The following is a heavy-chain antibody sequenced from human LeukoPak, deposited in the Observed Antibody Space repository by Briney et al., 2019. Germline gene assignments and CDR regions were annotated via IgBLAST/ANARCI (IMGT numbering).Heavy chain of an antibody. J-gene: IGHJ4*02. CDR3: ARRYIGVAGTSAYYFDY. CDR2: ISSSGSTI. Sequence: GGSLRLSCAVSGFTFSSYSMNWVRQAPGKGLEWVSYISSSGSTIYYADSVKGRFTISRDNAQNSLYLQLSSLRAEDTAVYYCARRYIGVAGTSAYYFDYWGQGTLVTVSS. CDR1: GFTFSSYS. V-gene: IGHV3-48*04. D-gene: IGHD6-19*01.